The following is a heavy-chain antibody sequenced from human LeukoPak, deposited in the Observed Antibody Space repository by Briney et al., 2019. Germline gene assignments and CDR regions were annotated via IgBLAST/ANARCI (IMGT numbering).Heavy chain of an antibody. CDR2: IDSSGSTM. CDR3: ARVPYNWNEYPGAYYFDY. D-gene: IGHD1-20*01. V-gene: IGHV3-11*01. J-gene: IGHJ4*02. CDR1: GFTFSDFY. Sequence: GGSLRLSCAASGFTFSDFYMSWIRQAPGKGLQWVSYIDSSGSTMYYADSVKGRFTISRDNAKNSLYLQMHSLRAGDTAVYYCARVPYNWNEYPGAYYFDYWGQGTLVTVSS.